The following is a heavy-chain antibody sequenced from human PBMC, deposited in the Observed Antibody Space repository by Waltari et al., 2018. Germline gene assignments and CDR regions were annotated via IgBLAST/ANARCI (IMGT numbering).Heavy chain of an antibody. V-gene: IGHV4-4*02. Sequence: QLHLHESGPGLVQPSGTLSLTTAGSVEPQTNPYLWNWVRQTPGKGLEWIGQVHGSGRTNYNPSFASRVTVSLDTYNNQFSLKLTYATAADTAVYYCARDRGRGLYLDTWGPGTLVTVSP. CDR3: ARDRGRGLYLDT. J-gene: IGHJ4*02. CDR2: VHGSGRT. CDR1: VEPQTNPYL. D-gene: IGHD2-15*01.